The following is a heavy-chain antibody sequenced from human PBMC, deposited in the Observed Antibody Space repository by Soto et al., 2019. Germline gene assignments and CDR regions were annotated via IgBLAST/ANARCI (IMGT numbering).Heavy chain of an antibody. D-gene: IGHD3-22*01. CDR2: IYHSGST. CDR1: GGSIISNVYS. J-gene: IGHJ3*02. Sequence: QLQLQESGLGLVKPSQTLSLTCAVSGGSIISNVYSWSWIRQPPGKGLEWIGYIYHSGSTHYNPSLKSRATISMDRSKNQFSLELSSVTAADTAAYFCAGSTYYYDKAFNIWGQGTMVTVSS. V-gene: IGHV4-30-2*01. CDR3: AGSTYYYDKAFNI.